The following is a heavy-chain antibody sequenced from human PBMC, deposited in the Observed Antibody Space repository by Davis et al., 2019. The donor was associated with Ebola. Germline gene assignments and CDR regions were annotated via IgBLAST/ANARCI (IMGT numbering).Heavy chain of an antibody. D-gene: IGHD4-11*01. CDR3: ARELLDYSKNKLYYYYGMDV. V-gene: IGHV1-69*13. Sequence: AASVKVSCKASGGTFSSNSISWVRQAPGQGLEWMGGIIPIFGTANYAQQFQGSFTITADESTSTAYMELSSLRTEDSAVFYCARELLDYSKNKLYYYYGMDVWGQGTTVTVSS. CDR1: GGTFSSNS. J-gene: IGHJ6*02. CDR2: IIPIFGTA.